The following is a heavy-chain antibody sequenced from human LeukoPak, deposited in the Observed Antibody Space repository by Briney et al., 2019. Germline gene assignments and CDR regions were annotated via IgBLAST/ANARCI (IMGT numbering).Heavy chain of an antibody. CDR1: GFTFSSYS. CDR2: ISSSSSYI. D-gene: IGHD3-10*01. CDR3: ARDKFRGEHRGIFDS. Sequence: PGGSLRLSCAASGFTFSSYSMNWVRQAPGKGLEWVSSISSSSSYIYYADSVKGRFTISRDNAKNSLYLQMNSLRVEDTAVYYCARDKFRGEHRGIFDSWGQGTLVTVSS. V-gene: IGHV3-21*01. J-gene: IGHJ4*02.